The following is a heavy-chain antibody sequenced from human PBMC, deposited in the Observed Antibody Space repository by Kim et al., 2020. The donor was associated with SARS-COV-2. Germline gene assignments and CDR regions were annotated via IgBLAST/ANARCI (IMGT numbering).Heavy chain of an antibody. CDR1: GFTVSSYT. CDR2: IGTSDSYI. V-gene: IGHV3-21*01. D-gene: IGHD3-3*01. J-gene: IGHJ6*01. CDR3: ARVGAASTWSYYY. Sequence: GGSLRLSCEASGFTVSSYTMTWLRQAPGEGLKWVSSIGTSDSYIYYADAVKGRFTISRDNAKNSLHLHMTSLFDDDTAVYYCARVGAASTWSYYY.